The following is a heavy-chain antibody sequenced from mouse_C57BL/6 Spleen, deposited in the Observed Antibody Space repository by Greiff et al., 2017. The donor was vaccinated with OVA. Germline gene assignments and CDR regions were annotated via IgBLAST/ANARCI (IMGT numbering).Heavy chain of an antibody. CDR1: GFTFSDYG. Sequence: EVKLVESGGGLVKPGGSLKLSCAASGFTFSDYGMHWVRQAPEKGLEWVAYISSGSSTIYYADTVKGRFTISRDNAKNTLFLQMTSLRSEDTAMYYCARGDFHYSNYVLFAYWGQGTLVTVSA. CDR3: ARGDFHYSNYVLFAY. V-gene: IGHV5-17*01. CDR2: ISSGSSTI. J-gene: IGHJ3*01. D-gene: IGHD2-5*01.